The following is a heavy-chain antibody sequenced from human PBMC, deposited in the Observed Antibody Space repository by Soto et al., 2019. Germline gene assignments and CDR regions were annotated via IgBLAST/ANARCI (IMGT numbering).Heavy chain of an antibody. CDR1: GGSISSGGYY. D-gene: IGHD5-12*01. V-gene: IGHV4-31*03. CDR2: IYYSGST. J-gene: IGHJ5*02. Sequence: SETLSLTCTVSGGSISSGGYYWSWIRQHPGKGLEWIGYIYYSGSTYYNPSLKSRVTISVDTSKNQFSLKLSSVTAADTAVYYCARDLGYDYRGKYNWFDPWGHGTLVTVSS. CDR3: ARDLGYDYRGKYNWFDP.